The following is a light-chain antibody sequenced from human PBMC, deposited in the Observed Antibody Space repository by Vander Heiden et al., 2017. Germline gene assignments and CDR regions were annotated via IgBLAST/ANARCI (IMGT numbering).Light chain of an antibody. CDR1: SSNIGSNY. V-gene: IGLV1-47*01. CDR2: RNN. J-gene: IGLJ3*02. CDR3: AAWDDSLSGVV. Sequence: QSVLTQPPSASATPGQRVTLSCSGSSSNIGSNYVYWYQQLPGTAPTLLIYRNNQRPSGVPDRFSGSKSGTSASLAISGLRAEDEADYYCAAWDDSLSGVVFGGGTKLTVL.